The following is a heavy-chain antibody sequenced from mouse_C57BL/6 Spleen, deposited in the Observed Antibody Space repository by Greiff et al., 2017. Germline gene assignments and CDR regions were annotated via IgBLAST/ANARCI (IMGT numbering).Heavy chain of an antibody. D-gene: IGHD1-1*01. Sequence: QVQLQQSGPGLVAPSQSLSITCTVSGFSLTSYGVHWVRQPPGKGLEWLVVIWSDGSTTYNSALKSRLSISKDNSKSQVFLKMNSLQTDDTAMYYCARHDDTTVGGLAYWGQGTLVTVSA. CDR3: ARHDDTTVGGLAY. J-gene: IGHJ3*01. CDR2: IWSDGST. CDR1: GFSLTSYG. V-gene: IGHV2-6-1*01.